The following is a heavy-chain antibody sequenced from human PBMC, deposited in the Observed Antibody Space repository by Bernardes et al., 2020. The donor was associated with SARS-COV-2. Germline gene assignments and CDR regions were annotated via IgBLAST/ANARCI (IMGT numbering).Heavy chain of an antibody. J-gene: IGHJ4*02. CDR3: AKEGGYNYGFQ. Sequence: GGSLSLSCAASGFTVSSNYMRWVRQAPGKGLEWVSVIYSGGSTYYADSVKGRFTISRDNSKNTLYLQMNSLRAEDTAVYYCAKEGGYNYGFQWGQGTLVTVSS. V-gene: IGHV3-53*01. CDR2: IYSGGST. CDR1: GFTVSSNY. D-gene: IGHD5-18*01.